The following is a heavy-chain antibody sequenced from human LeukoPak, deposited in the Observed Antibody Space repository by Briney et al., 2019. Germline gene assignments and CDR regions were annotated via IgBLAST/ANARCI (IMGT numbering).Heavy chain of an antibody. CDR1: GYSFTSNW. D-gene: IGHD1-26*01. J-gene: IGHJ4*02. V-gene: IGHV5-10-1*01. CDR3: ARRGDSGSYYFDY. Sequence: GESLKISCKGSGYSFTSNWITWVRQMPGKGLEWMGRIDPSDSYTSYSPSFQGHVTISADKSISTAYLQWSSLKASDTAMYYCARRGDSGSYYFDYWGQGTLVTVSS. CDR2: IDPSDSYT.